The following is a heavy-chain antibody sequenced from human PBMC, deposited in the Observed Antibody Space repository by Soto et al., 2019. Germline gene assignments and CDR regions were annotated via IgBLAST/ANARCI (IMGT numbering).Heavy chain of an antibody. J-gene: IGHJ5*02. V-gene: IGHV1-8*01. CDR3: ARALITMVRGASNNWFDP. CDR2: MNPNSGNT. D-gene: IGHD3-10*01. CDR1: GYTFTSYD. Sequence: GASVKVSCKASGYTFTSYDVNWVRQATEQGLEWMGWMNPNSGNTGYAQKFQGRVTMTRNTSISTAYMELSSLRSEDTAVYYCARALITMVRGASNNWFDPWGQGTLVTVSS.